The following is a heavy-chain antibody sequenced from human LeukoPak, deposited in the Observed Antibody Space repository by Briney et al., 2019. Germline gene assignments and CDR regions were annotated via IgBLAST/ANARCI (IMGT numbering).Heavy chain of an antibody. Sequence: SETLSLTCAVSGYSISSGYYWGWIRQPPGKGLEWIGSIYHSGSTYYNPSLKSRVTISVDTSKNQFSLKLSSVTAADTAVYYCARHQGSSSWRKIDYWGQGTLVTVSS. CDR3: ARHQGSSSWRKIDY. V-gene: IGHV4-38-2*01. CDR1: GYSISSGYY. J-gene: IGHJ4*02. D-gene: IGHD6-13*01. CDR2: IYHSGST.